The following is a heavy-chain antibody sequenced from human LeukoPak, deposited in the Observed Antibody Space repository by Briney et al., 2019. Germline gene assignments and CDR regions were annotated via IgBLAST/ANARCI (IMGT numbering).Heavy chain of an antibody. V-gene: IGHV4-34*01. CDR1: GGSFSGYY. CDR2: INHSGST. J-gene: IGHJ3*02. Sequence: PSETLSLTCAVYGGSFSGYYWSWIRQPPGKGLEWIGEINHSGSTNYNPSLKSRVTISVDMSKNQFSLKLSSVTAADTAVYYCARGWGGADAFDIWGQGTMVTVSS. D-gene: IGHD7-27*01. CDR3: ARGWGGADAFDI.